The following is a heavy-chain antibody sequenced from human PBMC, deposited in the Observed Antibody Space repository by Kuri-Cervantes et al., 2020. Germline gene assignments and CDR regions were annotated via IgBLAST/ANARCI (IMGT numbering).Heavy chain of an antibody. CDR2: ISYDGSNK. Sequence: GESLKISCAASGFTFSSYAMHWVRQAPGKGLEWVAVISYDGSNKFYADSVKGRFTISRDNSKNTLYLQMNSLRAEDTAVYYCAKGQWLAGFDYWGQGTLVTVSS. D-gene: IGHD6-19*01. CDR3: AKGQWLAGFDY. J-gene: IGHJ4*02. V-gene: IGHV3-30*18. CDR1: GFTFSSYA.